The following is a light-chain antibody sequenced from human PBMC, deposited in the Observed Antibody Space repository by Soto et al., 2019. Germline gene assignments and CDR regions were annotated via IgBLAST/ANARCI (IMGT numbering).Light chain of an antibody. V-gene: IGKV3-15*01. J-gene: IGKJ5*01. CDR3: QQYSKWPT. CDR1: ENVSGN. Sequence: EIVMTQSPATLSVSPGERANLSCRASENVSGNLAWYQQKPGQAPRLLIYDTASRATAIPARFSGSGSGTEFTLTISSLQSEDFAVYYCQQYSKWPTFGQGTRLEIK. CDR2: DTA.